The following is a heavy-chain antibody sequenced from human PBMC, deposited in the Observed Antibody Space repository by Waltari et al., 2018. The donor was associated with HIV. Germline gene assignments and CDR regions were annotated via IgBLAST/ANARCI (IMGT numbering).Heavy chain of an antibody. J-gene: IGHJ6*02. CDR2: IDPDSGLA. Sequence: QVQLVQSGAEVKQPGASVTVSCKASGYTFSGHYIHWVRQPPGQGLEWLGRIDPDSGLANYAQTFQGRVTMTRAKSIGTVYLKLSGLRSDDTALYYCARMYYGSWFTMADYGLDVWGQGTTVTVSS. CDR1: GYTFSGHY. V-gene: IGHV1-2*06. D-gene: IGHD3-10*01. CDR3: ARMYYGSWFTMADYGLDV.